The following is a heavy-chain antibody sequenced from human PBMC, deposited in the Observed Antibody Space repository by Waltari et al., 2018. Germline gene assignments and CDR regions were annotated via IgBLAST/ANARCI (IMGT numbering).Heavy chain of an antibody. Sequence: QLQLQESGPGLVKPSATLSLTCTVPGGSIRSSSYYWGWIRQPPGKGLEWIGSIYYSGSTYYNPSLKSRVTISVDTSKNQFSLKLSSVTAADTAVDYCARGSDSDAFDIWGQGTMVTVSS. CDR1: GGSIRSSSYY. J-gene: IGHJ3*02. CDR2: IYYSGST. V-gene: IGHV4-39*07. CDR3: ARGSDSDAFDI.